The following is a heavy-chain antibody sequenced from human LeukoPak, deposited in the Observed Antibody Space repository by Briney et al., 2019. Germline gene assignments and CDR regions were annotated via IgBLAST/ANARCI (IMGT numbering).Heavy chain of an antibody. CDR3: AKGHRYCTSGNCNSAVDY. CDR2: IIGSGVAT. CDR1: GFTFSSYA. J-gene: IGHJ4*02. V-gene: IGHV3-23*01. D-gene: IGHD2-15*01. Sequence: GGSLRLSCAASGFTFSSYAMSWVRQAPGKGLEWVSIIIGSGVATDYTDSVKGRFTISRDNSKNTLYLQMNSLGAEDTAVYYCAKGHRYCTSGNCNSAVDYWGQGTLVTVSS.